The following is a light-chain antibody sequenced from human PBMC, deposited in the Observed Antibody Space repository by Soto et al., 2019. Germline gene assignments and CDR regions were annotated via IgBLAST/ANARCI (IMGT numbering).Light chain of an antibody. J-gene: IGLJ2*01. Sequence: QSVLTQPPSGSGAPGQSVSISCSGSISNIGSNTVNWYQQLPGTAPRLLIYNDDRRPSGVPDRFSGSKSGTSASLAISGLQPEDEADYHCAVWDDSLGGFVAFGGGSKLTVL. CDR2: NDD. V-gene: IGLV1-44*01. CDR3: AVWDDSLGGFVA. CDR1: ISNIGSNT.